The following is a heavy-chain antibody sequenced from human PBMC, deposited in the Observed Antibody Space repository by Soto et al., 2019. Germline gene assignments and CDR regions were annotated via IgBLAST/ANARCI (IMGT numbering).Heavy chain of an antibody. V-gene: IGHV3-30*04. CDR3: ARDKDCRTIDCYNSFDI. CDR1: GFTFSTYL. D-gene: IGHD2-2*02. J-gene: IGHJ3*02. Sequence: PGGSLRLSCAASGFTFSTYLMHWVRQAPGKGLEWVAIISYDGKNKDYADSVKGRFTVSRDNSKNTLYLQMDSLRPEDTAVYYCARDKDCRTIDCYNSFDIWGQGTMVTVSS. CDR2: ISYDGKNK.